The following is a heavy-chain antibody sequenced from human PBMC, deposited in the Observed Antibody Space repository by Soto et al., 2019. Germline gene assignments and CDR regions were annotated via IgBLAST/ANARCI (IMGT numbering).Heavy chain of an antibody. CDR3: ARDRDHYFDY. J-gene: IGHJ4*02. D-gene: IGHD3-10*01. Sequence: GGSLRLSCAASGFTFSNAWMNWVRQAPSKGLEWVSSISSSSSYIYYADSVKGRFTISRDNAKNSLYLQMNSLRAEDTAVYYCARDRDHYFDYWGQGTLVTVSS. CDR2: ISSSSSYI. CDR1: GFTFSNAW. V-gene: IGHV3-21*01.